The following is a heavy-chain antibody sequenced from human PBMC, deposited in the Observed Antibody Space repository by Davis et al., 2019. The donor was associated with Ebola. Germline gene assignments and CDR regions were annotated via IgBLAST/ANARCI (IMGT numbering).Heavy chain of an antibody. V-gene: IGHV4-39*07. J-gene: IGHJ6*02. CDR1: GRSISSGDYY. CDR2: INHRGST. CDR3: ARVRFLSCSSTSCDYYYYGMDV. D-gene: IGHD2-2*01. Sequence: SLSLTCTVSGRSISSGDYYWSWTRQPPGKGLEWIGAINHRGSTNYNPSLKSRVTISVDTSKNQFSLKLSSVTAADTAVYYCARVRFLSCSSTSCDYYYYGMDVWGQGTTVTVSS.